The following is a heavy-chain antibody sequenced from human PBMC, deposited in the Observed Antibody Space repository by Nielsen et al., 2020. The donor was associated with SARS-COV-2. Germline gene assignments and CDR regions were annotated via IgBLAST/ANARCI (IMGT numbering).Heavy chain of an antibody. D-gene: IGHD5-18*01. CDR3: VKEEQLWLRGYYFDY. CDR2: ISSNGGST. Sequence: GKSLKISCAASGFTFSSYAMHWVRQAPGKGLEYVSAISSNGGSTYYADSVKGRFTISRDNSKNTLYLQMSSLRAEDTAVYYCVKEEQLWLRGYYFDYWGQGTLVTVSS. J-gene: IGHJ4*02. V-gene: IGHV3-64D*06. CDR1: GFTFSSYA.